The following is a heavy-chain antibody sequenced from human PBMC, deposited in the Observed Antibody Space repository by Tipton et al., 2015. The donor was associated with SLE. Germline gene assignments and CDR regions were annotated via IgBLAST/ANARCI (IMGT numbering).Heavy chain of an antibody. CDR2: IYYSGNT. CDR1: GDSLDNYY. J-gene: IGHJ6*02. D-gene: IGHD2-2*02. CDR3: ARDGKPGIPYKYYAMDV. Sequence: TLSLTCTVAGDSLDNYYWTWIRQPPGKGLEWIGTIYYSGNTYNNPPLKSRLSISIDKSKNQFSLKLSSVIAADPAGYFCARDGKPGIPYKYYAMDVWGQGSTVTVTS. V-gene: IGHV4-59*01.